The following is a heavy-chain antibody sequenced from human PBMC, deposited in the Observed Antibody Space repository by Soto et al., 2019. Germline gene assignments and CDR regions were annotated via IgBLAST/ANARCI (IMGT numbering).Heavy chain of an antibody. D-gene: IGHD3-22*01. CDR3: ASQFGIVDNPDAFDI. CDR2: IYYSGST. V-gene: IGHV4-31*03. CDR1: GGSISRGGYY. J-gene: IGHJ3*02. Sequence: PSETLSLTCTVSGGSISRGGYYWSWIRQHPGKGLEWIGYIYYSGSTYYNPSLKSRVTISVDTSKNQFSLKLSSVTAADTAVYYCASQFGIVDNPDAFDIWGQGTMVTVSS.